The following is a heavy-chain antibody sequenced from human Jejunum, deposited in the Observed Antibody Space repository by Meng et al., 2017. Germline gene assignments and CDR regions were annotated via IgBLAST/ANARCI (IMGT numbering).Heavy chain of an antibody. V-gene: IGHV3-30*01. CDR3: ARDGSVAVAGNLDY. CDR1: GFTFSNYA. J-gene: IGHJ4*02. Sequence: GGSLRLSCASSGFTFSNYAMHWVRQAPGKGLEWLAVISNDGSSKFYADSVKGRFAVSRDKSLYLQMNSLKPGDTAVYYCARDGSVAVAGNLDYWGQGTLVTVSS. CDR2: ISNDGSSK. D-gene: IGHD6-13*01.